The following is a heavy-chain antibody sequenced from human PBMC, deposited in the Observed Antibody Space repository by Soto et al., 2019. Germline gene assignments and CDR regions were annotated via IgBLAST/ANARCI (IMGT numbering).Heavy chain of an antibody. J-gene: IGHJ4*02. CDR2: IIPILGMA. V-gene: IGHV1-69*02. CDR3: ARSPTTFGGVIVLSFDY. D-gene: IGHD3-16*02. Sequence: QVQLGQSGAEVKKPGSSVKVSCNASGGSFSSYTISWVRQAPGQGLEWMGRIIPILGMANYAQKFQGRVTITADKSTSTAYMALSILRSEDTAVYYCARSPTTFGGVIVLSFDYWGQGTLVTVSS. CDR1: GGSFSSYT.